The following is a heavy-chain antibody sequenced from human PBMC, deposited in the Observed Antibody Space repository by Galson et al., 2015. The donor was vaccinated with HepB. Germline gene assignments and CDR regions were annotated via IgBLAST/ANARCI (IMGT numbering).Heavy chain of an antibody. CDR1: GFTFSNFA. J-gene: IGHJ3*02. CDR3: AKGQRDSRRAAFDI. CDR2: ISGSGGTT. Sequence: SLRLSCAASGFTFSNFAMSWVRQAPGKGLEWVSTISGSGGTTYYADSVKGRFTISRDNSKNTLYLQMNSLRAEDTAIYYCAKGQRDSRRAAFDIWGQGTMVTVSS. D-gene: IGHD6-13*01. V-gene: IGHV3-23*01.